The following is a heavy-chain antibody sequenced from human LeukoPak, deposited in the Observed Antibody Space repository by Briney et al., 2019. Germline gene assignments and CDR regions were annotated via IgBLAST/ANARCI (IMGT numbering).Heavy chain of an antibody. J-gene: IGHJ4*02. V-gene: IGHV5-51*01. CDR2: IYPGDSDT. CDR1: GYSFPNYW. D-gene: IGHD6-13*01. CDR3: ARLGGSTWYPLGY. Sequence: GESLKISCKGSGYSFPNYWIAWVRQMPGKGLEWMGIIYPGDSDTRYSPSFQGQVTFSADKSTSTAYLQWSSLKASDIAMYYCARLGGSTWYPLGYWGQGTLVTASS.